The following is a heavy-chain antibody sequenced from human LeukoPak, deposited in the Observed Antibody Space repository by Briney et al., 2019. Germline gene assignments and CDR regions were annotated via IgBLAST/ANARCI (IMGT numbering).Heavy chain of an antibody. CDR2: IKTDGSEK. Sequence: PGGSLRLSCEGSGFTFSNYWMTWVRQAPGKGLEWVANIKTDGSEKHYADSVEGRFTISRDNAKNSLYLQMNSLRAEDTAVYYCARDREVYYDSSGYYTDAFDIWGQGTMVTVSS. V-gene: IGHV3-7*01. CDR1: GFTFSNYW. CDR3: ARDREVYYDSSGYYTDAFDI. D-gene: IGHD3-22*01. J-gene: IGHJ3*02.